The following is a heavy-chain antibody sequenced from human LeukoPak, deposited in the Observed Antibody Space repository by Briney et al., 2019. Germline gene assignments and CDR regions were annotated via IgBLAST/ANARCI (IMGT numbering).Heavy chain of an antibody. Sequence: AASVKVSCKASGGTFSSYAISWVRQAPGPGLEWMGGIIPIFGTASYAQKFRGRVTITADESTSTAYMELSSLRSEDTAVYYCARSETYYYGSGSRWYFDYWGQGTLVTVSS. CDR3: ARSETYYYGSGSRWYFDY. V-gene: IGHV1-69*01. J-gene: IGHJ4*02. CDR2: IIPIFGTA. CDR1: GGTFSSYA. D-gene: IGHD3-10*01.